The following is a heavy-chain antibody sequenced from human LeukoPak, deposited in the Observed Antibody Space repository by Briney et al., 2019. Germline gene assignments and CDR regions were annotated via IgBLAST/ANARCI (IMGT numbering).Heavy chain of an antibody. V-gene: IGHV5-10-1*01. J-gene: IGHJ3*02. CDR3: ASQLLYYYGSGSYPPFDI. CDR1: GYSFTSYW. D-gene: IGHD3-10*01. CDR2: IDPSDSYT. Sequence: GESLKISCKGSGYSFTSYWISWVRQMPGKGLEWTGRIDPSDSYTNYSPSFQGHVTISADKSISTAYLQWSSLKASDTAMYYCASQLLYYYGSGSYPPFDIWGQGTMVTVSS.